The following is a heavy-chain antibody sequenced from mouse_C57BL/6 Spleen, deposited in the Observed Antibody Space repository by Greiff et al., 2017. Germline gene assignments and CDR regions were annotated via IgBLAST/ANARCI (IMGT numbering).Heavy chain of an antibody. CDR2: IWSGGST. V-gene: IGHV2-4*01. J-gene: IGHJ4*01. CDR1: GFSLTSYG. D-gene: IGHD1-1*02. CDR3: AKNHYDYYAMDY. Sequence: VQGVESGPGLVQPSQSLSITCTVSGFSLTSYGVHWVRQPPGKGLEWLGVIWSGGSTDYNAAFISRLSISKDNSKSQVFFKMNSLQADDTAIYYCAKNHYDYYAMDYWGQGTSVTVSS.